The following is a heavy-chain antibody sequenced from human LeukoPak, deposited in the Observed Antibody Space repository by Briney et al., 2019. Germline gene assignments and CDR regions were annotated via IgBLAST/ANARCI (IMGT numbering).Heavy chain of an antibody. CDR1: EFSVGSNY. Sequence: PGGSLRLSCAASEFSVGSNYMTWVRQAPGKGLEWVSLIYSGGSTYYADSVKGRFTISRDNAKNSLYLQMNSLRAEDTAVYYCGYSSGWPAEIDYWGQGTLVTVSS. D-gene: IGHD6-19*01. V-gene: IGHV3-66*01. CDR2: IYSGGST. CDR3: GYSSGWPAEIDY. J-gene: IGHJ4*02.